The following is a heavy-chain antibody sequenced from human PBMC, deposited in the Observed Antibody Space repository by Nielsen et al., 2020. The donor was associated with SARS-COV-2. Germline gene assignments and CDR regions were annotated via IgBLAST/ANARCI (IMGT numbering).Heavy chain of an antibody. V-gene: IGHV4-34*01. Sequence: SETLSLTCAVYGGSFSGYYWSWIRQPPGKGLEWIGEINHSGSTNYNPSLKSRVTISVDTSKNQFSLKLSSVTAADTAVYYCARSGYHYYYYYYMDVWGKGTTVTVSS. D-gene: IGHD3-3*01. CDR3: ARSGYHYYYYYYMDV. J-gene: IGHJ6*03. CDR1: GGSFSGYY. CDR2: INHSGST.